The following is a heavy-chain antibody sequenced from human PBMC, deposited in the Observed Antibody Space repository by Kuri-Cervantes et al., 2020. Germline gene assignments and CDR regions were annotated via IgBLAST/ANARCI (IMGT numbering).Heavy chain of an antibody. J-gene: IGHJ4*02. CDR3: ARVRGVDYFDY. CDR2: IYSGGST. D-gene: IGHD3-10*01. V-gene: IGHV3-53*01. CDR1: GFTVSSNY. Sequence: LKISCAASGFTVSSNYMSWVRQAPGKGLEWVSVIYSGGSTYYADSVKGRFTISRDNSKNTLYLQMNSLRAEDTAVYYCARVRGVDYFDYWGQGTLVTVSS.